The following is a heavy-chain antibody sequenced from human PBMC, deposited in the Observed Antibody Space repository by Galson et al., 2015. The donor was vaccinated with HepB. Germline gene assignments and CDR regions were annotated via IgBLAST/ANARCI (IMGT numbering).Heavy chain of an antibody. CDR3: ARMRTTEGGYFYYGLDA. Sequence: SVKVSSKASGYNLTSYGISWVRQAPGQGLEWMGWISGHDGNTNYAHNLQGSATMTTDTSTTTSYMELRSLRSDDTAVYYCARMRTTEGGYFYYGLDAWGQGTTVTVSS. V-gene: IGHV1-18*04. CDR2: ISGHDGNT. CDR1: GYNLTSYG. D-gene: IGHD4/OR15-4a*01. J-gene: IGHJ6*02.